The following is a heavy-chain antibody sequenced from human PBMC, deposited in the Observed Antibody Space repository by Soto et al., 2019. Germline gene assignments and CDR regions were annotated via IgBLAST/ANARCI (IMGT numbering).Heavy chain of an antibody. CDR2: IYNNGNT. CDR3: ARRTHYSSNMDV. J-gene: IGHJ6*02. Sequence: PSWTXSLTCTISGFSIMSGYDFLGWMRQPPGKGLEWIAYIYNNGNTYYNPSLKSLVTISVDTSRNQFFLEVTSVTAADTALYFCARRTHYSSNMDVWGQGTTLTVSS. V-gene: IGHV4-30-4*01. D-gene: IGHD3-10*01. CDR1: GFSIMSGYDF.